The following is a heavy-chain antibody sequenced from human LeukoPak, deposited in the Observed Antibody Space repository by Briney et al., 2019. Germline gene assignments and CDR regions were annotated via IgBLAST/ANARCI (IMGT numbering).Heavy chain of an antibody. CDR2: IYSSGST. V-gene: IGHV4-59*08. CDR3: ARHGPDTATVDY. Sequence: PSETLSLTCTVSGDSISTNYWSWIRQPPGKGLEWIGFIYSSGSTNYNPSLKSRVTISVDTSKNQFSLNLRSVTAADTAVYYCARHGPDTATVDYWGQGTLVTVPS. CDR1: GDSISTNY. J-gene: IGHJ4*02. D-gene: IGHD5-18*01.